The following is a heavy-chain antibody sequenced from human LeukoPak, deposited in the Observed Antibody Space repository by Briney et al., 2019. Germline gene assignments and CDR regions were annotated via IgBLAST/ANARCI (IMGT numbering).Heavy chain of an antibody. CDR1: GYTFTGYY. D-gene: IGHD5-18*01. J-gene: IGHJ6*02. Sequence: ASVKVSCKASGYTFTGYYIHWVRQAPGQGLEWMGWINPNSGGTNYAQKFQGRVTMTRDTSISTAYMELSRLRSDDTAVYYRAGREGAANYYYGMDVWGQGTTVTVSS. CDR2: INPNSGGT. CDR3: AGREGAANYYYGMDV. V-gene: IGHV1-2*02.